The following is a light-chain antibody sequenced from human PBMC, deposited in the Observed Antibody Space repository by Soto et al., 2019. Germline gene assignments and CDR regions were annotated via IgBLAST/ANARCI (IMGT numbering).Light chain of an antibody. V-gene: IGKV1-5*03. J-gene: IGKJ1*01. CDR3: QQYTTWT. Sequence: DIQMTQSPSSLSASVGDRVTFTCRASQSISIWLAWYQQKPGKAPKLLIYKASTLEAGVPSTFSGSGSGTEFTLTISSLQPDDVATYYCQQYTTWTFGQGTKVEIK. CDR2: KAS. CDR1: QSISIW.